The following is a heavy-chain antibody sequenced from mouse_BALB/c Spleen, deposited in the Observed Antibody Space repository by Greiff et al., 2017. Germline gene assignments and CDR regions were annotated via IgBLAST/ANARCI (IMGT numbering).Heavy chain of an antibody. CDR1: GFSLTSYG. D-gene: IGHD2-3*01. Sequence: VQVVESGPGLVAPSQSLSITCTVSGFSLTSYGVHWVRQPPGKGLEWLGVIWAGGSTNYNSALMSRLSISKDNSKSQVFLKMNSLQTDDTAMYYCARDPDGYLYFDYWGQGTTLTVSS. CDR3: ARDPDGYLYFDY. J-gene: IGHJ2*01. CDR2: IWAGGST. V-gene: IGHV2-9*02.